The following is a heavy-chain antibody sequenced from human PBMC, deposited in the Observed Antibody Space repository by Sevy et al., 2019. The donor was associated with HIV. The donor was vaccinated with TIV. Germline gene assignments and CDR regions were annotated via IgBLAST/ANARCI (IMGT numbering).Heavy chain of an antibody. Sequence: ASVKVSCKVSGYTLTEFSMHWVRQAPGKALEWMGGFDPEDGETIYAEKFQGRVTMTEDTSTDTAYMELSSLRSEDTAVYYCATDFEEFVPYYWGQGTLVTVSS. CDR3: ATDFEEFVPYY. CDR2: FDPEDGET. CDR1: GYTLTEFS. J-gene: IGHJ4*02. V-gene: IGHV1-24*01. D-gene: IGHD3-9*01.